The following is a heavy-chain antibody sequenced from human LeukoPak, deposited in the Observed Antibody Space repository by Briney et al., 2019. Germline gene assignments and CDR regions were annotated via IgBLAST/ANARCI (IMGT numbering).Heavy chain of an antibody. D-gene: IGHD6-13*01. Sequence: ASAKVSCKASGYTFTSYYVHWVRQAPGQGLEWMGIINPSGGSTSYAQKFQGRVTMTRDTSTSTVYMELSSLRSEDTAVYYCANIAAAGRNYWGQGTLVTVSS. CDR3: ANIAAAGRNY. CDR2: INPSGGST. J-gene: IGHJ4*02. CDR1: GYTFTSYY. V-gene: IGHV1-46*01.